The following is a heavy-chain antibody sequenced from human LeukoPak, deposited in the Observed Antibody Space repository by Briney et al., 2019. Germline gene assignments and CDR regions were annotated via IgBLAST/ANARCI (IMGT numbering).Heavy chain of an antibody. V-gene: IGHV3-48*01. J-gene: IGHJ4*02. Sequence: GGSLRLSCAASGFTFSTYSMNWVRQAPGKGLEWVSYISTSSSNIYYADSVKGRFTISRDNAKNSLFLQMNSLRAEDTAVYYCARGYDFWSRYWDYWGQGTLVTVSS. D-gene: IGHD3-3*01. CDR2: ISTSSSNI. CDR1: GFTFSTYS. CDR3: ARGYDFWSRYWDY.